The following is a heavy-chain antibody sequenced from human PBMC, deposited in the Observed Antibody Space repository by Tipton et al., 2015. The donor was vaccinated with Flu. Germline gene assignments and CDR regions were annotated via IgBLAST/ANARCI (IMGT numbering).Heavy chain of an antibody. D-gene: IGHD4-11*01. Sequence: LRLSCAVFGGSFSNYYGSWIRQSPGKGLEWIGEINHSGGTNYNPSLKSRVTISVDSSKNQFSLRLSSVTAADTAVYYCARRDYSNYVSEPKNWFDPWGQGTLVTVSS. J-gene: IGHJ5*02. CDR2: INHSGGT. CDR3: ARRDYSNYVSEPKNWFDP. V-gene: IGHV4-34*01. CDR1: GGSFSNYY.